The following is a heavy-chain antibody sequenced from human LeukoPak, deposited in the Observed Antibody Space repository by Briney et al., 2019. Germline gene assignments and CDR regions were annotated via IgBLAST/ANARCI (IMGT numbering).Heavy chain of an antibody. J-gene: IGHJ1*01. CDR3: ANPIAVAGTDFQH. CDR2: ISGSGGST. CDR1: GFTFSSYA. V-gene: IGHV3-23*01. D-gene: IGHD6-19*01. Sequence: GGSLRLSCAASGFTFSSYAMSWVRQAPGKGLEWVSAISGSGGSTYYADSVKGRFTISRDNSKNTLYLKMNSLRAEDTAVYYCANPIAVAGTDFQHWGQGTLVTVSS.